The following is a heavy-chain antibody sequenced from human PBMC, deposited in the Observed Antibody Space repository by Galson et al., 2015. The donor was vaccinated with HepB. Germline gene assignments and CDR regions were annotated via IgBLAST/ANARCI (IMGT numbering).Heavy chain of an antibody. V-gene: IGHV1-2*02. Sequence: SVKVSCKASGYTFTGYYMHWVRQAPGQGLEWMGWINPNSGGTNYAQKFQGRVTMTRDTSISTAYMELSRLRSDDTAVYYCARDLPGRVWMNYMDVWGKGTTVTVSS. CDR1: GYTFTGYY. J-gene: IGHJ6*03. D-gene: IGHD1-1*01. CDR2: INPNSGGT. CDR3: ARDLPGRVWMNYMDV.